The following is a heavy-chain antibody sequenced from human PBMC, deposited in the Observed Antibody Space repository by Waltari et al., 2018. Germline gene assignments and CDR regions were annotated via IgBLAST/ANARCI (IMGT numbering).Heavy chain of an antibody. CDR1: GFTFSRFG. D-gene: IGHD2-15*01. V-gene: IGHV3-33*01. Sequence: QVQRVESGGGVVQPGRSLRLSCAASGFTFSRFGMHWVRQPPGKGVGCVAVIWHYGSNEYYLDSVKHRFTISRDNSQTTLYLQMNSLRAEDSAVYYCASQSTTLFDYWGQGTLVTVSS. J-gene: IGHJ4*02. CDR3: ASQSTTLFDY. CDR2: IWHYGSNE.